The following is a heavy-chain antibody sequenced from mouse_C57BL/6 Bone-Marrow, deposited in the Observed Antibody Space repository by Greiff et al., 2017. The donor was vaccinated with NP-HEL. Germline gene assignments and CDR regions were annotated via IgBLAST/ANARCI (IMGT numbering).Heavy chain of an antibody. CDR1: GYTFTSYW. D-gene: IGHD2-1*01. CDR2: IDPCDSYT. V-gene: IGHV1-69*01. J-gene: IGHJ3*01. Sequence: VQLQQSGAELVMPGASVKLSCKASGYTFTSYWMHWVKQSPGQGLEWIGEIDPCDSYTNYNQKFKGKSTLTVDKSSSTAYMPLSSLTSEDSAVYYCAREEIYCGNYEKVGFAYWGQGTLVTVSA. CDR3: AREEIYCGNYEKVGFAY.